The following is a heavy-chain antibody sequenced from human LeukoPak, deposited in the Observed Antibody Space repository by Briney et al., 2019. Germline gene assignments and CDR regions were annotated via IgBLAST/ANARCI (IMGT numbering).Heavy chain of an antibody. Sequence: PGRSLSLSCAASGFTFSSYGMHWVRQAPGKGLEWVAVISYDGSNKYYADSVKGRFTISRDNSKNTLYLQMNSLRAEDTAVYYCARAPQYQLIDYWGQGTLVTVSS. J-gene: IGHJ4*02. CDR1: GFTFSSYG. CDR3: ARAPQYQLIDY. D-gene: IGHD1-1*01. CDR2: ISYDGSNK. V-gene: IGHV3-30*03.